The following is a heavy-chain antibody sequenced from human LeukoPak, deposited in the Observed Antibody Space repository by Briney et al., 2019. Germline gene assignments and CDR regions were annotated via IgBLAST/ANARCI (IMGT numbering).Heavy chain of an antibody. CDR2: IHYTGAT. D-gene: IGHD3-9*01. J-gene: IGHJ4*02. CDR1: GGSITGYY. Sequence: SETLSLTCAVYGGSITGYYWSWIRQTPGRGLEWVGEIHYTGATSYNPSLKSRATISTDTSKNQFSLRLSSVTATDTAVYYCARGNILTGYCFDFWGQGALVTVSS. CDR3: ARGNILTGYCFDF. V-gene: IGHV4-34*01.